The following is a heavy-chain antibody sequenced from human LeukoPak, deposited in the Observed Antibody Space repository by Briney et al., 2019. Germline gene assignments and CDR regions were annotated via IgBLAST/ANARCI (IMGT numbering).Heavy chain of an antibody. CDR3: ARDNQGEQGDY. D-gene: IGHD3-16*01. J-gene: IGHJ4*02. V-gene: IGHV4-34*01. CDR1: GGSFSGYY. CDR2: INHSGST. Sequence: ASETLSLTCAVYGGSFSGYYWSWLRQPPGKGLEWIGEINHSGSTNYNPSLKSRVTISVDTSKNQLSLKLSSVTAADTAVYYCARDNQGEQGDYWGQGTLVTVSS.